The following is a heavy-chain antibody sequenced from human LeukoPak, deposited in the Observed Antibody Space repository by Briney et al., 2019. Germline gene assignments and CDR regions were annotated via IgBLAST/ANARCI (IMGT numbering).Heavy chain of an antibody. J-gene: IGHJ3*02. CDR3: AREGGGYCSGTSCYLPAFDI. CDR1: GFIFSDYY. D-gene: IGHD2-2*01. V-gene: IGHV3-11*04. CDR2: ISSSGSTI. Sequence: GGSLRLSCAASGFIFSDYYMSWIRQTPGKRLGWVSYISSSGSTIYYADSVKGRFTISRDNTKNSLYLQMNSLRAEDTAVYYCAREGGGYCSGTSCYLPAFDIWGQGTMVTVSS.